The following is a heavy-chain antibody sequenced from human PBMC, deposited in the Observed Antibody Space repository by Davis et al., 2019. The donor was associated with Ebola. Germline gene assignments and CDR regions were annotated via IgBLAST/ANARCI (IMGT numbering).Heavy chain of an antibody. CDR2: ISSSGSTI. CDR3: ARAAYSSGWKSYSSYYYGMDV. Sequence: GGSLRLSCAASGFTFSNAWMSWVRQAPGKGLEWVSYISSSGSTIYYADSVKGRFTISRDNAKNSLYLQMNSLSADDTALYYCARAAYSSGWKSYSSYYYGMDVWGQGTTVTVSS. D-gene: IGHD6-19*01. CDR1: GFTFSNAW. J-gene: IGHJ6*02. V-gene: IGHV3-11*01.